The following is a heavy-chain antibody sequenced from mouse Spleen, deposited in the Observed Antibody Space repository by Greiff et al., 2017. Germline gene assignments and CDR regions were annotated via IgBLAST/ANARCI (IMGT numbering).Heavy chain of an antibody. CDR2: INPYNGGT. J-gene: IGHJ2*01. CDR3: ARGDDYAYYFDY. V-gene: IGHV1-18*01. D-gene: IGHD2-4*01. Sequence: EVKLMESGPELVKPGASMKISCKASGYSFTGYTMNWVKQSHGKNLEWIGLINPYNGGTSYNQKFKGKATLTVDKSSSTAYMELLSLTSEDSAVYYCARGDDYAYYFDYWGQGTTLTVSS. CDR1: GYSFTGYT.